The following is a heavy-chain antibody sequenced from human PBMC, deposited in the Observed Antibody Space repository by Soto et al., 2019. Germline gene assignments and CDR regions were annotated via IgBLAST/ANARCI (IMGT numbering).Heavy chain of an antibody. CDR3: ARDRQQLNWFDP. CDR1: GYAFTTYG. CDR2: ISAHNGNT. Sequence: QVHLVQSGAEVKKPGASVKVSCKGSGYAFTTYGITWVRQAPGQGLEWMGWISAHNGNTNYAQKFQGRVTITRDTSASTAYMELSSLRSEDTAVYYCARDRQQLNWFDPWGQGTLVTVSS. J-gene: IGHJ5*02. V-gene: IGHV1-18*01. D-gene: IGHD6-13*01.